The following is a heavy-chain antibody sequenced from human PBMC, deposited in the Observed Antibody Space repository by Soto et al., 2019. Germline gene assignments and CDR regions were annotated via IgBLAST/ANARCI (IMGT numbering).Heavy chain of an antibody. V-gene: IGHV4-34*01. CDR3: ASRLGHYFDY. Sequence: QVQLQQWGAGLLKPSETLSLTCAVYGGSFSDYYWSWIRQPPGKGLEWIGEINHSGSTNSNPSLLTSRVTISLDTSKNQFSLKLSSVTAADTAVYYCASRLGHYFDYWGRGTLVTVSS. D-gene: IGHD3-16*01. CDR2: INHSGST. CDR1: GGSFSDYY. J-gene: IGHJ4*02.